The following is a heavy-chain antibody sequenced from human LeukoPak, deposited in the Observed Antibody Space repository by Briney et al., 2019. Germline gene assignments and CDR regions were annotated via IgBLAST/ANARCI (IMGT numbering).Heavy chain of an antibody. CDR2: ISGSGGST. Sequence: GGSLRLSCAASGFTFSSYAMSWVRQAPGKGLEWVSAISGSGGSTYYADSVKGRFTISRDNSKNTLYLQMNSLRAEDTAVYYCAKAGRRGGREDYYYMDVWGKGTTVTVSS. CDR1: GFTFSSYA. CDR3: AKAGRRGGREDYYYMDV. J-gene: IGHJ6*03. V-gene: IGHV3-23*01. D-gene: IGHD3-16*01.